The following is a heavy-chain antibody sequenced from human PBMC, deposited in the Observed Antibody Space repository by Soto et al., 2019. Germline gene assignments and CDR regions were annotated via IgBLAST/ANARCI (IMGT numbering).Heavy chain of an antibody. CDR1: GDSVSSNSAA. Sequence: SQTLSLTCAISGDSVSSNSAAWNWIRQSPSRGLEWLGRTYYRSKWYNDYAVSVKSRITINPDTSKSQFSLQLNSVTPEDTAVYYFARGRYSSSSRSLYYGMDVWGQGTTVTVSS. CDR2: TYYRSKWYN. J-gene: IGHJ6*02. V-gene: IGHV6-1*01. CDR3: ARGRYSSSSRSLYYGMDV. D-gene: IGHD6-6*01.